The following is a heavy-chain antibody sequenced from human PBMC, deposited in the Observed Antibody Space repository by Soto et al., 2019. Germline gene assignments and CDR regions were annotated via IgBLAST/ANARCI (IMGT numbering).Heavy chain of an antibody. CDR1: GYTLTELS. V-gene: IGHV1-24*01. CDR2: FDPEDGET. CDR3: ATGVVANYGMDV. D-gene: IGHD5-12*01. Sequence: ASVKVSCKVSGYTLTELSMHWVRQAPGKGLEWMGGFDPEDGETIYAQKFQGRVTMTEDTSTDTAYMELSSLRSEDTAVYYCATGVVANYGMDVWGQGTTVTVSS. J-gene: IGHJ6*02.